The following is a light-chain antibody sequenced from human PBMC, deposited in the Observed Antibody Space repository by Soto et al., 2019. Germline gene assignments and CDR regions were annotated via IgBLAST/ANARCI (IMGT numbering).Light chain of an antibody. J-gene: IGKJ3*01. V-gene: IGKV4-1*01. CDR1: QSVLYSSNNKNY. Sequence: DIVMTQSPDSLTVSLCGRATINCRSSQSVLYSSNNKNYLAWYQQKAGQPPRLLINRASTRESGVPDRFSGSGSGTDFTLTISSLQAEDVEVYYCQQYYSTPFTFGPGTKVDIK. CDR3: QQYYSTPFT. CDR2: RAS.